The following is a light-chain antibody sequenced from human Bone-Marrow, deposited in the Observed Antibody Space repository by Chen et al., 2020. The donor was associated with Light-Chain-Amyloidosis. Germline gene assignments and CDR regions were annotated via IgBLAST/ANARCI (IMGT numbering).Light chain of an antibody. J-gene: IGLJ2*01. Sequence: QSVLAQPPAVSGAPGQTVTISCTGRSSNIGAGYNVHWYQQLPGTVPKLLIYDNNNRPSGVPDLFAGPQSGTAASLSVTWRQAHDEAEYYCQSFDGTLRGAVVFGGGTTLSVL. V-gene: IGLV1-40*01. CDR1: SSNIGAGYN. CDR3: QSFDGTLRGAVV. CDR2: DNN.